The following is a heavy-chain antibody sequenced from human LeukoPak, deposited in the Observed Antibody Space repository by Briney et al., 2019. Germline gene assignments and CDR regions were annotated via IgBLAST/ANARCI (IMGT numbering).Heavy chain of an antibody. CDR2: ISAYNGNT. Sequence: ASVKVSCKASGYTFNRYGISWVRQAPGQGLEWMGWISAYNGNTKYSQKVQGRVTMTTDTSTSTAYMELRSLRSDDTAVYYCARGDSVPLGGGNLLRVLYFHDWGQGTLVAVSS. CDR1: GYTFNRYG. CDR3: ARGDSVPLGGGNLLRVLYFHD. D-gene: IGHD4-23*01. J-gene: IGHJ1*01. V-gene: IGHV1-18*01.